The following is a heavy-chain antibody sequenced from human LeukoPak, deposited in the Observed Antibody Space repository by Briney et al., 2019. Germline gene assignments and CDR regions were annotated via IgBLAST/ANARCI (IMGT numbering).Heavy chain of an antibody. CDR2: ISGSGGST. CDR1: GFTFSSYA. J-gene: IGHJ6*02. Sequence: GGSLRLSCAASGFTFSSYAMSWVRQAPGKGLEWVSAISGSGGSTYYADSVKGRFTISRDNSKNTLYLQMNSLRAEDTAVYYCAKAIVVVPAYYYYGMDVWGQGTTVTVSS. CDR3: AKAIVVVPAYYYYGMDV. V-gene: IGHV3-23*01. D-gene: IGHD3-22*01.